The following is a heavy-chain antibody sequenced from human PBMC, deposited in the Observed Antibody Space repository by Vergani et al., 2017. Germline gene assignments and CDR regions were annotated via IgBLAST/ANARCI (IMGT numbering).Heavy chain of an antibody. CDR1: GYTLTELS. J-gene: IGHJ3*02. CDR2: IIPIFGTA. Sequence: QVQLVQSGAEVQKPGASVKVSCKVSGYTLTELSMHWVRQAPGKGLEWMGRIIPIFGTANYAQKFQGRVTITADESTSTAYMELSSLRSEDTAVYYCARDGGEWEPRNAFDIWGQGTTVTVSS. CDR3: ARDGGEWEPRNAFDI. V-gene: IGHV1-69*13. D-gene: IGHD1-26*01.